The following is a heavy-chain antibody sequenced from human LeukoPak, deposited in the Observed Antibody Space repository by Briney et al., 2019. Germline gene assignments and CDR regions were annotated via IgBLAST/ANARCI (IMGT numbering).Heavy chain of an antibody. Sequence: ASVKVSCKASGYTFTGYYMHWVRQAPGQGLEWMGWINPNSGGTNYAQKFQGRVTMTRDTSISTAYMELSRRRSDDTAVYYCARDRAYSSSSVWFDPWGQRTLVTVSP. D-gene: IGHD6-6*01. CDR2: INPNSGGT. CDR3: ARDRAYSSSSVWFDP. V-gene: IGHV1-2*02. CDR1: GYTFTGYY. J-gene: IGHJ5*02.